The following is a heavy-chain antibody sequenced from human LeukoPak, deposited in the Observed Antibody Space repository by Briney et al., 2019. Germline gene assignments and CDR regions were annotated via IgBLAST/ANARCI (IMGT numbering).Heavy chain of an antibody. CDR3: ARDGGRSSSGWYFSYYYYGMDV. J-gene: IGHJ6*02. CDR2: IIPIFGTA. Sequence: SVRVSCKASGGTFSSYAISWVRQAPGQGLEWMGGIIPIFGTANYAQKFQGRVTITADESTSTAYMELSSLRSEDTAVYYCARDGGRSSSGWYFSYYYYGMDVWGQGTTVTVSS. V-gene: IGHV1-69*13. D-gene: IGHD6-19*01. CDR1: GGTFSSYA.